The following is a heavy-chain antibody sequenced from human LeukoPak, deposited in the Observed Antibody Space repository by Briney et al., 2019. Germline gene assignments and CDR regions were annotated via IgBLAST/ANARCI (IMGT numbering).Heavy chain of an antibody. CDR1: GYTFTGYY. CDR3: ARGSRRIVVVITLSFDY. V-gene: IGHV1-2*02. CDR2: INPSSGGT. J-gene: IGHJ4*02. Sequence: GASVKVSCKASGYTFTGYYMHWVRQAPGQGLEWMGWINPSSGGTNYAQKFQGRVTMTRDTSISTAYMELSRLRSDDTAVYYCARGSRRIVVVITLSFDYWGQGTLVTVSS. D-gene: IGHD3-22*01.